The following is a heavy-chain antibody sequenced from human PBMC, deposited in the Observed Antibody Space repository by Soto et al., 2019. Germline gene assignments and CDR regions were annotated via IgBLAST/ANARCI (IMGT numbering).Heavy chain of an antibody. CDR3: ARVGYDFWSGGYYYYMDV. V-gene: IGHV4-34*01. CDR1: GGSFSGYY. CDR2: INHSGST. Sequence: PSETLSLTCAVHGGSFSGYYWSWIRQPPGKGLEWIGEINHSGSTNYNPSLKSRVTISVDTSKNQFSLKLSSVTAADTAVYYCARVGYDFWSGGYYYYMDVWGKGTTVTVS. D-gene: IGHD3-3*01. J-gene: IGHJ6*03.